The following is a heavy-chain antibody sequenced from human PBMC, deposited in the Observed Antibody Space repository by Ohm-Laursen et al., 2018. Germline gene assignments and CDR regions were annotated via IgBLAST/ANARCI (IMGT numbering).Heavy chain of an antibody. CDR3: ARHSPTPQWTFDY. CDR1: GGSISSYH. D-gene: IGHD6-19*01. J-gene: IGHJ4*02. V-gene: IGHV4-59*01. Sequence: GTLSLTCTVSGGSISSYHLSWIRQPPGRGLEWIGYLSYSGSTNYNPSLESRGIIFGDTSKNQFSLKLRSVTAADTAVYYCARHSPTPQWTFDYWGQGTLVTVSS. CDR2: LSYSGST.